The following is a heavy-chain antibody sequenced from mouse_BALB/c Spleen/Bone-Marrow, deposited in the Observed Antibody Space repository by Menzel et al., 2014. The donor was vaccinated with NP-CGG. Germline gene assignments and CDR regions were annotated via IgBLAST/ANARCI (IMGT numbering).Heavy chain of an antibody. D-gene: IGHD2-4*01. CDR1: GYIFTDYA. CDR2: ISTYYGDA. Sequence: QVQLQQSGAELVRPGVSVKISCKGSGYIFTDYAMHWVKQSHAKSLEWIGVISTYYGDASYNQKFKGKATMTVDKSSSTAYMELARLTSEDSAIYYCARDYDYGFAYWGQGTLVTVSA. J-gene: IGHJ3*01. V-gene: IGHV1S137*01. CDR3: ARDYDYGFAY.